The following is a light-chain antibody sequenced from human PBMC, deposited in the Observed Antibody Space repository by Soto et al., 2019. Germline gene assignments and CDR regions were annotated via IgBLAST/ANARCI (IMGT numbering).Light chain of an antibody. CDR3: KQALQTLT. Sequence: DIVMTQSPLSLPVTPGEPASISCRSSQSLLHSNGYNYLDWYLQKPGQSPQLLIYLGSNRASGVPYRFSGSESGTDFTLKISRVEAEDVGVYYCKQALQTLTFGQGTRLEIK. CDR1: QSLLHSNGYNY. CDR2: LGS. V-gene: IGKV2-28*01. J-gene: IGKJ5*01.